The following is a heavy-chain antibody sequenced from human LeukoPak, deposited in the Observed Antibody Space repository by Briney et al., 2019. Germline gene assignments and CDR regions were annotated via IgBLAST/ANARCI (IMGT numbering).Heavy chain of an antibody. CDR2: ISSSGSTI. CDR3: ARGQQLGSSEDAFDI. CDR1: GFTFSSYE. D-gene: IGHD6-13*01. V-gene: IGHV3-48*03. Sequence: GGSLRLSCAASGFTFSSYEMNWVRQAPGKGLEWVSYISSSGSTIYCADSVKGRFTISRDNAKNSLYLQMNSLRAEDTAVYYCARGQQLGSSEDAFDIWGQGTMVTVSS. J-gene: IGHJ3*02.